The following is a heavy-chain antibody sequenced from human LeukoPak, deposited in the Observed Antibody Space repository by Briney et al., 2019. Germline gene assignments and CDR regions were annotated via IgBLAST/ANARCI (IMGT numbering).Heavy chain of an antibody. CDR2: INHSGST. Sequence: PSETLSLTCAVYGGSFSGYYWSWIRQPPGKGLEWIVEINHSGSTNYNPSLKSRVTISVNTSKNQFSPKLSSVTAADTAVYYCARGRGFIAAGLGWFDPWGQGTLVTVSS. J-gene: IGHJ5*02. D-gene: IGHD6-13*01. CDR1: GGSFSGYY. V-gene: IGHV4-34*01. CDR3: ARGRGFIAAGLGWFDP.